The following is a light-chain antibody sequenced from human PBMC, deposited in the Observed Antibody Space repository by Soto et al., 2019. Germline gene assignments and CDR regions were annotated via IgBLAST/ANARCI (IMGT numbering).Light chain of an antibody. CDR3: QQSYSATPT. CDR1: QCLXSY. V-gene: IGKV1-39*01. Sequence: IRLTQSASCLSAFVGDRVTITWQARQCLXSYFNWYQQKPGNAPKILTYDPSTLQTGFPSRLSGTGSGTDFTLTISSLQPEDFATYYCQQSYSATPTFGGGTKVDI. CDR2: DPS. J-gene: IGKJ4*01.